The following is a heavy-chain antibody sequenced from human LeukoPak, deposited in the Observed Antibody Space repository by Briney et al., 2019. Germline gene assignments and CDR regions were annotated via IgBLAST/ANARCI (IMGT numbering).Heavy chain of an antibody. CDR1: GFTFSNYG. CDR2: IYSGGST. D-gene: IGHD3-10*01. J-gene: IGHJ3*02. V-gene: IGHV3-66*01. CDR3: ARGYRGFGELWNAFDI. Sequence: PGGSLRLSCSGSGFTFSNYGMHWVRQAPGKGLEWVSVIYSGGSTYYADSVKGRFTISRDNSKNTLYLQMNSLRAEDTAVYYCARGYRGFGELWNAFDIWGQGTMVTVSS.